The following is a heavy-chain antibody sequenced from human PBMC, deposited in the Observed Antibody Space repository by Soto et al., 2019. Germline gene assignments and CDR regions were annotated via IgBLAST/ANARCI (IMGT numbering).Heavy chain of an antibody. CDR1: GYTFTSYD. D-gene: IGHD2-8*02. CDR3: ARLPVDQYYYYGMDV. J-gene: IGHJ6*02. CDR2: MNPNSGNT. Sequence: QVQLVQSGAEVKKPGASVKVSCKASGYTFTSYDINWVRQATGQGLEWMGWMNPNSGNTGYAQKFQGRVTMPRNTSISTAYMELSSLRSEDTAVYYCARLPVDQYYYYGMDVWGQGTTVTVSS. V-gene: IGHV1-8*01.